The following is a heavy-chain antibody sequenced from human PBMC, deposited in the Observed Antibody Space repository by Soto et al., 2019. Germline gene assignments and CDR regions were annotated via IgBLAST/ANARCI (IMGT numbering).Heavy chain of an antibody. CDR1: GFTFDTYA. D-gene: IGHD6-6*01. J-gene: IGHJ4*02. CDR3: ARESRNSSQFDY. CDR2: ITGSGGST. V-gene: IGHV3-23*01. Sequence: EVQLLEAGGGLVQPGGSLRLSCAASGFTFDTYAMSWVRQAPGKGLEWVSGITGSGGSTDYADSVKGRFTISRDTSRNTLYLQMSRLSVEDTAIYYFARESRNSSQFDYWGQGTLVTVSS.